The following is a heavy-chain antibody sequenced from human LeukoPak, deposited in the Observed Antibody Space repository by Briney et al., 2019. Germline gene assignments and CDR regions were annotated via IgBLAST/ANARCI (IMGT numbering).Heavy chain of an antibody. D-gene: IGHD6-19*01. CDR2: IYHSGST. CDR3: ARARPAVRGLYGVVFDY. Sequence: SETLSLTCAVSGGSISSGGYSWSWIRQPPGKGLEWIGYIYHSGSTYYNPSLKSRVTISVDRSKNQFSLKLSSVTAADTAVYYCARARPAVRGLYGVVFDYWGQGTLVTVSS. CDR1: GGSISSGGYS. J-gene: IGHJ4*02. V-gene: IGHV4-30-2*01.